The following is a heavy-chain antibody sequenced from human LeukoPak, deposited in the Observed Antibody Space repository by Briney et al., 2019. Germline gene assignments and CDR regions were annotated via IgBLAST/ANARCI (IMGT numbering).Heavy chain of an antibody. J-gene: IGHJ1*01. Sequence: PSETLSLTCTVSGGSISNYYWSWIRQPPGKGLECIGYIYYSGSTNYNPSLKSRVTISVDTSKNQFSLKLSSVTAADTAVYYCARHGGYTSHYPHWGQGTLVTVSS. CDR1: GGSISNYY. V-gene: IGHV4-59*08. D-gene: IGHD6-13*01. CDR2: IYYSGST. CDR3: ARHGGYTSHYPH.